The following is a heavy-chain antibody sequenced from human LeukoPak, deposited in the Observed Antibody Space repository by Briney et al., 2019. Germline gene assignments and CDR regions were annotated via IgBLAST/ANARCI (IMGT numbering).Heavy chain of an antibody. CDR1: GFTFSSSA. Sequence: GGSLRLSCAASGFTFSSSAMSWVRQAPGKGLEWVSAISGSGTNTYYADSVKGRFTISRDNSKNTLYLQMNSLRAEDTAVYYCAKDPQTYYYDSSGYYYESYFDYWGQGTLVTVSS. D-gene: IGHD3-22*01. CDR2: ISGSGTNT. V-gene: IGHV3-23*01. CDR3: AKDPQTYYYDSSGYYYESYFDY. J-gene: IGHJ4*02.